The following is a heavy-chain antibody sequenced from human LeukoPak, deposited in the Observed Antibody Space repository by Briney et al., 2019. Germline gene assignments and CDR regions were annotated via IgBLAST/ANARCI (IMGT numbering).Heavy chain of an antibody. D-gene: IGHD3-22*01. CDR1: GFTFSSYA. V-gene: IGHV3-23*01. Sequence: GGSLRLSCAASGFTFSSYAMSWVRQAPGKGLEWVSAISGSGGSTYYADSVKGRFTISRDNSKNTLHLQMNSLRAEDTAVYYCAKDRNYYDSSGYYGDWGQGTLVTVSS. J-gene: IGHJ4*02. CDR3: AKDRNYYDSSGYYGD. CDR2: ISGSGGST.